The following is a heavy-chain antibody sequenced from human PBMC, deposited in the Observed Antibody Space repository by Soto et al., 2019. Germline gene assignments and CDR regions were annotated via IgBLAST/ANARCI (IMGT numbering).Heavy chain of an antibody. CDR1: GFTVSNYA. CDR3: AKKSTDSSGYSDY. V-gene: IGHV3-23*01. D-gene: IGHD2-2*01. J-gene: IGHJ4*02. CDR2: ISGSGGSS. Sequence: LRLSCATSGFTVSNYAMSWVRQAPGKGLEWVSGISGSGGSSYYADSVKGRFTISRDNSKNTLNLQMDSLRAEDTAVYYCAKKSTDSSGYSDYWGQGTVVTVS.